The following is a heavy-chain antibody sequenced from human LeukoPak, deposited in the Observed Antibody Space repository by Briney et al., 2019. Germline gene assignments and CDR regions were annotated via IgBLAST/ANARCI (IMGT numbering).Heavy chain of an antibody. D-gene: IGHD6-13*01. CDR2: TYYRSKWYN. CDR3: ARYYTGYSSSWASYYYYYGMDV. J-gene: IGHJ6*02. Sequence: SQTLSLTCAISGDSVSSNSAAWNWIRQSPSRGLEWLGRTYYRSKWYNDYAVSVKSRITINPDTSKNQFSLQLNSVTPEDTAVYYCARYYTGYSSSWASYYYYYGMDVWGQGTTVTVSS. V-gene: IGHV6-1*01. CDR1: GDSVSSNSAA.